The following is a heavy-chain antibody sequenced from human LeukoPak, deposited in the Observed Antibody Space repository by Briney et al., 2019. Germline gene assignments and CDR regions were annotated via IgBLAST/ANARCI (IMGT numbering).Heavy chain of an antibody. J-gene: IGHJ4*02. V-gene: IGHV4-4*07. D-gene: IGHD6-6*01. CDR1: GGSIRTYY. Sequence: SETLSLTCTVSGGSIRTYYWSWLRQPAGKALEWIGRIHTSGSTDYNASLASRVSMSVDTSKNHFSMKLRSVTAADTAVYYCAREGSMTARPFVSIDYWGQGTLVTVSS. CDR2: IHTSGST. CDR3: AREGSMTARPFVSIDY.